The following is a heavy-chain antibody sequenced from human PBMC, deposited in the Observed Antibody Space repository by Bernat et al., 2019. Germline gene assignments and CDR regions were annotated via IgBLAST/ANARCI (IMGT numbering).Heavy chain of an antibody. V-gene: IGHV3-33*01. CDR1: GFTFNNYG. D-gene: IGHD6-13*01. CDR3: ARLRSSWSFDY. J-gene: IGHJ4*02. Sequence: QVQLVESGGGVVQPGRSLRLSCAASGFTFNNYGMHWVRQVPGKGLEWVAVIWYDGNNKYYADSVKGRFTISRDNSKNTLYLQMNSLGAEDTAVYYCARLRSSWSFDYWGQGTLVTVSS. CDR2: IWYDGNNK.